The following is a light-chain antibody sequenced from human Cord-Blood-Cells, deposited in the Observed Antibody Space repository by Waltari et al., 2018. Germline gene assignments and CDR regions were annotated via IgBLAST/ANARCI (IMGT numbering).Light chain of an antibody. J-gene: IGKJ1*01. Sequence: VMTQSPATLSVSPVESATLSCRASQSVRSNLAWYQQKPGQAPRLLIYGASTSATGLPARFTGSGSGTEFTLTISSLQSEDCAVYYCQQYNNWPRTFGQGTKVEIK. CDR3: QQYNNWPRT. CDR1: QSVRSN. V-gene: IGKV3-15*01. CDR2: GAS.